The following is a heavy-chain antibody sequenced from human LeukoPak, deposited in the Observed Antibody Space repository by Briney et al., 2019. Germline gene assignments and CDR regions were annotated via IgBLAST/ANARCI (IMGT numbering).Heavy chain of an antibody. V-gene: IGHV3-23*01. CDR1: GFTFSNAW. CDR3: AKQHAATGGYFDY. J-gene: IGHJ4*02. Sequence: GGSLRLSCAASGFTFSNAWMSWVRQAPGKGLEWVSAISGSGGSTYYADSVKGRFTISRDNSKYTLYLQMNSLRAEDTAVYYCAKQHAATGGYFDYWGQGTLVTVSS. D-gene: IGHD3-10*01. CDR2: ISGSGGST.